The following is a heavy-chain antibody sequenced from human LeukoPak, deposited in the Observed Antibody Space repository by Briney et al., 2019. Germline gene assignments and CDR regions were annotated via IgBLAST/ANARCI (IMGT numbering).Heavy chain of an antibody. J-gene: IGHJ4*02. Sequence: GGSLRLSCAASGFTFSSYGMHWVRRAPGKGLEWVAVISYDGSNTYYADSVKGRFTISRDNSKDMLYLQMNSVRAEDTAVYYCAKPYYYGSRSYMDYWGQGTLVTVSS. V-gene: IGHV3-30*18. CDR1: GFTFSSYG. CDR2: ISYDGSNT. CDR3: AKPYYYGSRSYMDY. D-gene: IGHD3-10*01.